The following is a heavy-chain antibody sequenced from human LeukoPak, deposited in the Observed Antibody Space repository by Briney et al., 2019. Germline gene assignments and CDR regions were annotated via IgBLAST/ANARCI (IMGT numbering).Heavy chain of an antibody. CDR1: GGSFSGYY. J-gene: IGHJ5*02. D-gene: IGHD4-17*01. Sequence: TSETLSLTCAVYGGSFSGYYWSWIRQPPGKGLEWIGEINHSGSTNYNPSLKSRVTISVDTSKNQFSLKLSSVTAADTAVYYCASTYGDYDNWFDPWGQGTLVTVSS. CDR2: INHSGST. CDR3: ASTYGDYDNWFDP. V-gene: IGHV4-34*01.